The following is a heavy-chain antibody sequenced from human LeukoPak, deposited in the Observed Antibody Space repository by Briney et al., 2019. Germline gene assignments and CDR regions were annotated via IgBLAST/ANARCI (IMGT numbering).Heavy chain of an antibody. CDR3: ARDVRMAIPSGGY. V-gene: IGHV1-2*02. CDR2: INPSSGGT. CDR1: GYTFTGYY. Sequence: ASVTVSFKASGYTFTGYYLHWVRQAPGQGLEWMGWINPSSGGTHCAQKFQDRVTMTRDTSITTAYMELSRLRSDDTAVYYCARDVRMAIPSGGYWGQGTLVTVSS. D-gene: IGHD2-2*02. J-gene: IGHJ4*02.